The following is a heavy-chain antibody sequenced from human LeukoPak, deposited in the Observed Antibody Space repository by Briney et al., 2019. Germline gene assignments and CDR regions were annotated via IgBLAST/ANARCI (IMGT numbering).Heavy chain of an antibody. CDR1: GYSISSGYY. CDR2: IYHSGST. CDR3: ARDEWRYYYDSSGYYQTFDY. D-gene: IGHD3-22*01. Sequence: SETLSLTCTVSGYSISSGYYWGWIRQPPGKGLEWIGSIYHSGSTYYNPSLKSRVTISVDTSKNQFSLKLSSVTTADTAVYYCARDEWRYYYDSSGYYQTFDYWGQGTLVTVSS. V-gene: IGHV4-38-2*02. J-gene: IGHJ4*02.